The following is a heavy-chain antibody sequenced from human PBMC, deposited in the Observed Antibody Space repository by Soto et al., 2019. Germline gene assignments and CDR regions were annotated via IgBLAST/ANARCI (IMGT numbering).Heavy chain of an antibody. CDR1: GFTFSDSS. V-gene: IGHV3-15*01. J-gene: IGHJ6*02. CDR2: IKSKTSGGTT. Sequence: PGGSLRLSCAASGFTFSDSSISWIRQAPGQGLEWVGHIKSKTSGGTTDYAAPVKGRFTISRDDSKNTLYLQMNSLKTEDTAVYYCTTPQGNSAYEYHYGMDVWGQGTTVTVSS. D-gene: IGHD5-12*01. CDR3: TTPQGNSAYEYHYGMDV.